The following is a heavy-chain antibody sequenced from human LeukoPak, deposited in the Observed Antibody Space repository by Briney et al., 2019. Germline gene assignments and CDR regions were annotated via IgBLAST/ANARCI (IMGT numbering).Heavy chain of an antibody. J-gene: IGHJ6*02. CDR1: GFTFSSYA. V-gene: IGHV3-30*04. CDR3: ARARKDFWSGYYYYYGMDV. CDR2: ISYDGSNK. D-gene: IGHD3-3*01. Sequence: GGSLRLSCAASGFTFSSYAMHWVRQAPGKGLEWVAVISYDGSNKYYADSVKGRFTISRDNSKNTLYLQMNSLRAEGTAVYYCARARKDFWSGYYYYYGMDVWGQGTTVTVSS.